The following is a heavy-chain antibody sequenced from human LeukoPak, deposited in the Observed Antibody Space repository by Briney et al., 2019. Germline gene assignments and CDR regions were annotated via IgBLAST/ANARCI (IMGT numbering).Heavy chain of an antibody. CDR2: ISYDGSNK. V-gene: IGHV3-30*01. CDR1: GFTFSSYA. Sequence: GGSLRLSCAASGFTFSSYAMHWVRQAPGKGLEWVAVISYDGSNKYYADSVKGRFTISRDNSKNTLYLQMNSLRAEDTAVYYCARVHGYCSSTSCPYYYYYYMDVWGKGTTVTVSS. J-gene: IGHJ6*03. D-gene: IGHD2-2*03. CDR3: ARVHGYCSSTSCPYYYYYYMDV.